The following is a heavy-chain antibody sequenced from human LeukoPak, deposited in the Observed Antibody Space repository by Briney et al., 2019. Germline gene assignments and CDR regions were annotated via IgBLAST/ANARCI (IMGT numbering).Heavy chain of an antibody. D-gene: IGHD2-15*01. CDR1: GGSISSYY. CDR2: IYYSGST. Sequence: PSETLSLTCTVSGGSISSYYWSWIRQPPGKGREWSWYIYYSGSTNYNPSLKSRVTISVDTSKNQFSLKLSSVTAADTAAYYCAGAVVVAATARIDWFDPWGQGTLVTVSS. CDR3: AGAVVVAATARIDWFDP. V-gene: IGHV4-59*01. J-gene: IGHJ5*02.